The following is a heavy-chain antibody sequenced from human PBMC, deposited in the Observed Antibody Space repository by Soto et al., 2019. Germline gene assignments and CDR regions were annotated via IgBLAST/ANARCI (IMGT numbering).Heavy chain of an antibody. J-gene: IGHJ6*01. CDR1: GYTFSNYG. Sequence: ASVKVSCKASGYTFSNYGFSWVRQAPGQGLEWMGWISGYNGNTNYAERLQGRVTMTTDTSTSTAYMELRSLRSDDTAVYYCARDIGITMVRGVIYYYYYGMDVWGQGTTVTVSS. V-gene: IGHV1-18*01. CDR2: ISGYNGNT. CDR3: ARDIGITMVRGVIYYYYYGMDV. D-gene: IGHD3-10*01.